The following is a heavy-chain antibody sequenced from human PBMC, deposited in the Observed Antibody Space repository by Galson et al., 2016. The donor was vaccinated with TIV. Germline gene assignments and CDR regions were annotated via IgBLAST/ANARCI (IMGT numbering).Heavy chain of an antibody. V-gene: IGHV3-66*02. CDR1: GLSVNINY. J-gene: IGHJ6*02. CDR3: ARDRVVDGTYYYYYFGMDV. Sequence: SLRLSCAASGLSVNINYMTWVRQAPGKGLEWVSLISDGGNTYYPDSVKGRFTISRDNSKNTLYLQMNSLRAEDTAVYYCARDRVVDGTYYYYYFGMDVWGQGTAVTVSS. D-gene: IGHD2-15*01. CDR2: ISDGGNT.